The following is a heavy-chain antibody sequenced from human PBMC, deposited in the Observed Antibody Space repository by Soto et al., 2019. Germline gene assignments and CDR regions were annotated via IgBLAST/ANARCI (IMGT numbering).Heavy chain of an antibody. CDR3: AREDEEWYCRGGSCYCDY. Sequence: ASVKVSCKASGYTFTGYYMHWVRQAPGQGLEWMGWINPNSGGTNYAQKFQGRVTMTRDTSISTAYMELSRLRSDDTAVYYCAREDEEWYCRGGSCYCDYWGQGTLVTVSS. CDR1: GYTFTGYY. V-gene: IGHV1-2*02. D-gene: IGHD2-15*01. CDR2: INPNSGGT. J-gene: IGHJ4*02.